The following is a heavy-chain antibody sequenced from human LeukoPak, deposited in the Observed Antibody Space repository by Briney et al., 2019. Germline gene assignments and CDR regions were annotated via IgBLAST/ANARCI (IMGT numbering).Heavy chain of an antibody. V-gene: IGHV4-39*07. D-gene: IGHD1-26*01. J-gene: IGHJ4*02. CDR1: GDSISTSNSY. CDR3: ARVGELGVFDY. CDR2: IYHSGST. Sequence: SETLSLTCTVSGDSISTSNSYWGWIRQPPGKGLEWIGSIYHSGSTNYNPSLKSRVTISVDKSKNQFSLKLSSVTAADTAVYYCARVGELGVFDYWGQGTLVTVSS.